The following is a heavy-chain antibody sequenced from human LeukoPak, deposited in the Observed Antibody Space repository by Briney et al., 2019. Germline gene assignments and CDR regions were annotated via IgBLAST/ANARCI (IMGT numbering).Heavy chain of an antibody. CDR2: INAGNGNT. D-gene: IGHD1-7*01. CDR1: GYTFTSYA. V-gene: IGHV1-3*01. Sequence: ASVKVSCKASGYTFTSYAMHWVRQAPGQRLEWMGWINAGNGNTKYSQNFQGRVTITRDTSASTAFMELRSLRSEDTAVYYCASSREGRVDSETRLVDYWGQGTLVTVSS. CDR3: ASSREGRVDSETRLVDY. J-gene: IGHJ4*02.